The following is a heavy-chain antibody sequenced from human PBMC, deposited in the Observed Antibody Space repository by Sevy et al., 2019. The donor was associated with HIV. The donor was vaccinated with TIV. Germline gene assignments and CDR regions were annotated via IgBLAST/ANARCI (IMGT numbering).Heavy chain of an antibody. CDR3: AKDRDGSGSSGGYGMDV. CDR2: ISSSSSNI. V-gene: IGHV3-21*01. Sequence: GESRKISCVGSGITFSYYSMNWVRQAPGKGLEWVSSISSSSSNIYYADSVKGRFTISRDNAKKSLYLQMNSLRAEDTAVYYCAKDRDGSGSSGGYGMDVWGQGTTVTVSS. D-gene: IGHD3-10*01. J-gene: IGHJ6*02. CDR1: GITFSYYS.